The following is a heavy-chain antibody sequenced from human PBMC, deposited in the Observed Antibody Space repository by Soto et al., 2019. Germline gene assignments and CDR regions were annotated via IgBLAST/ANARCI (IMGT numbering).Heavy chain of an antibody. Sequence: PGGSLRLSCAASGVIFSNYVMSLVRQAPGKGLEWVSSISDSGGTSYYADSVKGRFTISRDNSKNTLYLQMNSLRAEDTAIYYCAKRPRALLTFDYWGQGTLVTVPS. V-gene: IGHV3-23*01. CDR3: AKRPRALLTFDY. J-gene: IGHJ4*02. D-gene: IGHD1-26*01. CDR1: GVIFSNYV. CDR2: ISDSGGTS.